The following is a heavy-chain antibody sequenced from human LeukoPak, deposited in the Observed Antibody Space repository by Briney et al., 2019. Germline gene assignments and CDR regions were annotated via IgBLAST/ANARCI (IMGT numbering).Heavy chain of an antibody. CDR2: IYHSGST. CDR3: ARVAYGVADTRHDAFDI. D-gene: IGHD2-15*01. CDR1: GGSISSGGYY. V-gene: IGHV4-30-2*01. J-gene: IGHJ3*02. Sequence: PSQTLSLTCTVSGGSISSGGYYWSWIRQPPGKGLEWIGYIYHSGSTYYNPSLKSRVTISVDRSKNQFSLKLSSVTAADTAVYYCARVAYGVADTRHDAFDIWGQGTMVTVSS.